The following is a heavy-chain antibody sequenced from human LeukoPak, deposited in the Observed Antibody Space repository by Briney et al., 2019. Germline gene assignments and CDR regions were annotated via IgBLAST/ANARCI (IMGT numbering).Heavy chain of an antibody. CDR2: INSDGTRT. J-gene: IGHJ4*02. V-gene: IGHV3-74*01. CDR1: GFTFSSDW. CDR3: ARVRSGGTYYDY. Sequence: GGSLRLSCAASGFTFSSDWMHWVRQAPGKGLVWVSRINSDGTRTSYADSVKGRFTISREHAENTMYLQMNSLRAEDTAVYHCARVRSGGTYYDYWGQGTLVTVSS. D-gene: IGHD2-15*01.